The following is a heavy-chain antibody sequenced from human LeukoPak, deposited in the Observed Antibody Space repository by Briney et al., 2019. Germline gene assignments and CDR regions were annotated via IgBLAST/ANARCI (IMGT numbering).Heavy chain of an antibody. Sequence: GGSMRLSCAASGLAFSAYKMHWVRQAPRKGLVWVSRISTDGYTTDYADFVQGRFTASRDNTKNTWSLEMNSLRAEDTAVYYCVVGGSPGYWGQGALVTVSS. J-gene: IGHJ4*02. CDR2: ISTDGYTT. CDR1: GLAFSAYK. CDR3: VVGGSPGY. D-gene: IGHD2-15*01. V-gene: IGHV3-74*01.